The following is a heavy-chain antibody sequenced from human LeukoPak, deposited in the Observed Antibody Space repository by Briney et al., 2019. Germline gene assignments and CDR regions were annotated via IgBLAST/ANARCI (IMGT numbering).Heavy chain of an antibody. CDR3: ASGPELDY. CDR1: GFTVSSSY. J-gene: IGHJ4*02. Sequence: GGSLRLSCAASGFTVSSSYMTWVRQAPGKGLEWVANIKQDGSEKNYVDSVKGRFTISRDNAKNSLYLQMNSLRAEDTAVYYCASGPELDYWGQGTLVTVSS. CDR2: IKQDGSEK. V-gene: IGHV3-7*03.